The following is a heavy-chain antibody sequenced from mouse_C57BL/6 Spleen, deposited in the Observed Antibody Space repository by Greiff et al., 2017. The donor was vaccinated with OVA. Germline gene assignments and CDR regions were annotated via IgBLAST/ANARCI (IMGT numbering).Heavy chain of an antibody. CDR2: ISSGSSTI. Sequence: DVQLQESGGGLVKPGGSLKLSCAASGFTFSDYGMHWVRQAPEKGLEWVAYISSGSSTIYYADTVKGRFTISRDNAKNTLFLQMTSLRSEDTAMYYCANYDGSSDYAMDYWGQGTSVTVSS. CDR1: GFTFSDYG. J-gene: IGHJ4*01. V-gene: IGHV5-17*01. D-gene: IGHD1-1*01. CDR3: ANYDGSSDYAMDY.